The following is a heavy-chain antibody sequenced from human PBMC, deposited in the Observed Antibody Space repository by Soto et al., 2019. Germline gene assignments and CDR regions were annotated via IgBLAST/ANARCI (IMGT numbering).Heavy chain of an antibody. CDR2: IIPILGIA. Sequence: QVQLVQSGAEVKKPGSSVKVSCKASGGTFSSYTISWVRQAPGQGLEWMGRIIPILGIANYAQKFQGRVTITAEKSTSRAYMEMSSLRSEDTAVYYCATSILTGYYYGMDVWGQGTTVTVSS. CDR3: ATSILTGYYYGMDV. J-gene: IGHJ6*02. V-gene: IGHV1-69*02. CDR1: GGTFSSYT. D-gene: IGHD3-9*01.